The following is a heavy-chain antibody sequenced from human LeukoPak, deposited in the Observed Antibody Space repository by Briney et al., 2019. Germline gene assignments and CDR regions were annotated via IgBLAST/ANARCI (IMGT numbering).Heavy chain of an antibody. J-gene: IGHJ1*01. CDR1: GYTFTGYY. Sequence: ASVKVSCKASGYTFTGYYMHWVRQAPGQGLEWMGWINPNSGGTNYAQKFQGRVTMTRDTSISTAYMELSRLRSDDTAVYYCARIQERQGWDCSSTSCFGAEYFQHWGQGTLVTVSS. CDR3: ARIQERQGWDCSSTSCFGAEYFQH. CDR2: INPNSGGT. V-gene: IGHV1-2*02. D-gene: IGHD2-2*01.